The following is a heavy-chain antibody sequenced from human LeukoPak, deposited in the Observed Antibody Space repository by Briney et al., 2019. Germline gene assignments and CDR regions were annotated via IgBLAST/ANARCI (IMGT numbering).Heavy chain of an antibody. CDR3: ARGNIVVVPAAIPGGLNWFDP. Sequence: GGSLRLSCAASGFTFSSYAMHWVRQAPGKGLEWVAVISYDGSNKYYADSVKGRFTISRDNSKNTLYLQMNSLRAEDTAVYYCARGNIVVVPAAIPGGLNWFDPWGQGTLVTVSS. CDR1: GFTFSSYA. V-gene: IGHV3-30-3*01. J-gene: IGHJ5*02. D-gene: IGHD2-2*01. CDR2: ISYDGSNK.